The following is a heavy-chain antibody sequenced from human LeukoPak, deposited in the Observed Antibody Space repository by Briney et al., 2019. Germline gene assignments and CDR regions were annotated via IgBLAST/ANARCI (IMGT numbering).Heavy chain of an antibody. Sequence: GGSLRLSCAASGFTFSDYYMSWIRQAPGKGLEWVSYISSSGSTIYYADSVKGRFTISRDNAKNSLYLQMNSLRAEDTAVYYCARDQGVQLYYGSGRSPYYFDYWGQGTLVTVSS. CDR2: ISSSGSTI. CDR3: ARDQGVQLYYGSGRSPYYFDY. J-gene: IGHJ4*02. V-gene: IGHV3-11*01. D-gene: IGHD3-10*01. CDR1: GFTFSDYY.